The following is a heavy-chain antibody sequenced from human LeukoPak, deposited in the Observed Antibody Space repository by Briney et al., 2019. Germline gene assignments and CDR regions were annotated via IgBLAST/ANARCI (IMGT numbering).Heavy chain of an antibody. CDR1: GFTFSSYS. CDR2: ISTTSDYI. Sequence: GGSLRLSCAASGFTFSSYSMNWVRQAPGKGLEWVSSISTTSDYIYYAGSLKGRLTISRDNSKNTLYLQMNSLRAEDTAVYHCAKEGYCSGGSCYVFWGQGTLVTVSS. CDR3: AKEGYCSGGSCYVF. D-gene: IGHD2-15*01. V-gene: IGHV3-21*04. J-gene: IGHJ4*02.